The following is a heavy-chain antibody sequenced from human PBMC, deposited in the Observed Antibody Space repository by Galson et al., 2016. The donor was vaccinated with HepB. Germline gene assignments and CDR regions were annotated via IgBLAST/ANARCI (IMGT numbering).Heavy chain of an antibody. CDR1: EFTFSSYL. CDR3: ARGREVDCTDGACYRYYYYGMDV. CDR2: IKQDGSEK. D-gene: IGHD2-8*01. Sequence: SLRLSCAASEFTFSSYLMSWVRQAPGKGLEWVANIKQDGSEKYYVDSVKGRFTISRDNAKNSLYLQMNSLRAEDTAVYFCARGREVDCTDGACYRYYYYGMDVWGKGTTVTVSS. V-gene: IGHV3-7*04. J-gene: IGHJ6*04.